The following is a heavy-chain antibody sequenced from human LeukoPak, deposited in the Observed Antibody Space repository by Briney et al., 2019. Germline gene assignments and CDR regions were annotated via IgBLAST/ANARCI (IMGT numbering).Heavy chain of an antibody. CDR2: ISGSGGST. CDR1: GFTFSSYA. Sequence: GGSLRLSCAASGFTFSSYAMSWVRQAPGKGLEWVSAISGSGGSTYYADSVKGRFTISRDNSKNTLYLQMNSLRAEDTAVYYCARDHDPQWLVRSTTWFDPWGQGTLVTVSS. V-gene: IGHV3-23*01. J-gene: IGHJ5*02. CDR3: ARDHDPQWLVRSTTWFDP. D-gene: IGHD6-19*01.